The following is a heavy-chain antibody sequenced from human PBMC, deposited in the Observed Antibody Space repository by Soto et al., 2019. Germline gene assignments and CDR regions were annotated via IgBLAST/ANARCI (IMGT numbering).Heavy chain of an antibody. V-gene: IGHV1-69*01. CDR2: ILPIFGRT. CDR1: GAIFSSHA. Sequence: QVQLVQSGAEVKKPGSSVKVTCKASGAIFSSHAISWVRQAPGQGLEWMGGILPIFGRTNYAQKFQGRVTITADESTRTAYMELSSLKSEDTAVYYCATGGRGYSYAPRFYFEYWGQGTLVTVSS. D-gene: IGHD5-18*01. CDR3: ATGGRGYSYAPRFYFEY. J-gene: IGHJ4*02.